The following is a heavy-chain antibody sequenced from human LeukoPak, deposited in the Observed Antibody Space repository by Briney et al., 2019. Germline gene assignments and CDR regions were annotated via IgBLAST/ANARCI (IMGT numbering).Heavy chain of an antibody. CDR2: IYYSGST. CDR1: GASITCSSYY. D-gene: IGHD3-3*01. CDR3: TTSLAIRNSLHP. J-gene: IGHJ5*02. V-gene: IGHV4-39*01. Sequence: PSETMSLTRTVSGASITCSSYYWRWIRQPPGTALEWIGSIYYSGSTYYNPSLKSRVTISVDTSKNQFSLKPRAVSPADTAAPPCTTSLAIRNSLHPWGQATLVTVSS.